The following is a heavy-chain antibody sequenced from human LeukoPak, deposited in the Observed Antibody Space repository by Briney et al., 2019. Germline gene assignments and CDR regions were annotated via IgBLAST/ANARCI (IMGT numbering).Heavy chain of an antibody. V-gene: IGHV4-4*07. J-gene: IGHJ3*02. CDR1: DGSISSYY. CDR3: ARGPYSYDSSGAFDI. Sequence: SETLSLTCNISDGSISSYYWSWIRQPAGKGLEWIGRISSSGSTNYNPSLKSRVTISVDTSKNQFSLQLSSVTAADTAVYFCARGPYSYDSSGAFDIWGQGTMVTVSS. D-gene: IGHD3-22*01. CDR2: ISSSGST.